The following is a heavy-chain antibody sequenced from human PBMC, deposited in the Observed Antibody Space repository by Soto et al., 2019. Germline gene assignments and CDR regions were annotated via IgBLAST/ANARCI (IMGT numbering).Heavy chain of an antibody. Sequence: QVQLQQWGAGLLKPSETLSLTCAVYGGSLSGSYWSWIRQPPGTGLEWIGEIHHSGSTYYNPSLKSRVTLSVDTSKNQFSLKLNSVTAADTAVYYCASPGYCSDGTCYPDYWGQETLVTVSS. CDR3: ASPGYCSDGTCYPDY. CDR1: GGSLSGSY. V-gene: IGHV4-34*01. CDR2: IHHSGST. D-gene: IGHD2-15*01. J-gene: IGHJ4*02.